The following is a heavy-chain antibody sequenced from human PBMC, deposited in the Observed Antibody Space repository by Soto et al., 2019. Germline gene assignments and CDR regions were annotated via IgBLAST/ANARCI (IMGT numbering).Heavy chain of an antibody. V-gene: IGHV4-59*12. CDR2: ISHSGST. CDR3: ASSPYYYYRDV. Sequence: SETLSLTCTVSGGSISSDYWSWIRQPPGKGLEWIGYISHSGSTNYNPSLKSRVTISVDTSKNQFSLKLSSVTAADTAVYYCASSPYYYYRDVWGKGTTVTVSS. CDR1: GGSISSDY. J-gene: IGHJ6*03.